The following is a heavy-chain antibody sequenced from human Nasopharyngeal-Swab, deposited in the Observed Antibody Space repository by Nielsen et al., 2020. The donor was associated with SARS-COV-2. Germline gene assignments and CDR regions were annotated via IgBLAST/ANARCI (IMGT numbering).Heavy chain of an antibody. CDR1: GFTFSSYA. V-gene: IGHV3-30-3*01. J-gene: IGHJ4*02. D-gene: IGHD5-12*01. Sequence: GESLKISCAASGFTFSSYAMHWVRQAPGKGLEWVAVISYDGSNKYYADSVKGRFTISRDNSKNTLYLQMNSLRAEDTAVYYCARDGGYSGYERPDYWGQGTLVTVSS. CDR3: ARDGGYSGYERPDY. CDR2: ISYDGSNK.